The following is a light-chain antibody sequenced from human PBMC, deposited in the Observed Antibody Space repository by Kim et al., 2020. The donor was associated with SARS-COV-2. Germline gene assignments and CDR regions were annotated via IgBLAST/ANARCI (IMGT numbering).Light chain of an antibody. V-gene: IGLV1-51*01. CDR3: GTWDSSLSVNYV. Sequence: QSVLTQPPSVSAAPGQKVTISCSGSSSNIGNNYVSWYQQLPGTAPKLLIYDNNKRPSGIPDRFSGSKSGTSATLGITGLQTGDEADYFCGTWDSSLSVNYVFGTGTNVTVL. J-gene: IGLJ1*01. CDR2: DNN. CDR1: SSNIGNNY.